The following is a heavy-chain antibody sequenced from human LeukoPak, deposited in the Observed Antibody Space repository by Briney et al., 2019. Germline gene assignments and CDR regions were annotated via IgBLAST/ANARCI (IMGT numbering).Heavy chain of an antibody. V-gene: IGHV4-34*01. CDR1: GGSFSGYY. Sequence: SETLSLTCAVSGGSFSGYYWSWIRQPPGKGLERIGEINHSGSTNYNPSLKSRVTISVDTSKNQFSLKLTSVTAADTAVYYCARASRGGSYYYYYMDVWGKGTTVTVSS. J-gene: IGHJ6*03. CDR3: ARASRGGSYYYYYMDV. D-gene: IGHD1-26*01. CDR2: INHSGST.